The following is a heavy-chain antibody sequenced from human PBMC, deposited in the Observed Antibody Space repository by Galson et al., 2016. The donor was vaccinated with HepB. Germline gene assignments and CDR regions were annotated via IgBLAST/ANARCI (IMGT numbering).Heavy chain of an antibody. CDR2: ISYSWNT. CDR3: ARQYNMLFDP. J-gene: IGHJ5*02. V-gene: IGHV4-31*03. CDR1: GGSITSGSYF. D-gene: IGHD1-14*01. Sequence: TLSLTCTGSGGSITSGSYFGGWVRQHPGKGLEWIGYISYSWNTHYNPSPKSRVTISADTPKNQFSLKVNSVTAADTAVYYCARQYNMLFDPWGQGTLVTVSS.